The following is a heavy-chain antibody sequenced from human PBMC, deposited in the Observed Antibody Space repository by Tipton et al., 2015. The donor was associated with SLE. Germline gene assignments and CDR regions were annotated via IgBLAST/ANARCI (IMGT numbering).Heavy chain of an antibody. CDR3: ARDSRGWPSSDAFDI. CDR1: GYSISSGYY. CDR2: FHHKGSS. V-gene: IGHV4-38-2*02. J-gene: IGHJ3*02. Sequence: LRLSCSVTGYSISSGYYWGWIRQPPGRGLEWIGSFHHKGSSYYSPSLGSRVTISGDTSRNQFSLTLSSVTAADTAVYYCARDSRGWPSSDAFDIWGQGTMVTASS. D-gene: IGHD6-19*01.